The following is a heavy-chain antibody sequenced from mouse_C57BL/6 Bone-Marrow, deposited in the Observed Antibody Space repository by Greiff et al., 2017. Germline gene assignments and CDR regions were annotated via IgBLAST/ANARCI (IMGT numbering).Heavy chain of an antibody. D-gene: IGHD2-1*01. CDR3: ARCPSYGNYVLHWYFDV. Sequence: DVKLVESVAELVRPGASVKLSCTASGFNIKNTYMHWVKQRPEQGLEWIGRIDPANGNTKYAPKFQGKATITADTSSNTAYLQLSILTSEDTAIYYCARCPSYGNYVLHWYFDVWGTGTTVTVSS. J-gene: IGHJ1*03. CDR1: GFNIKNTY. CDR2: IDPANGNT. V-gene: IGHV14-3*01.